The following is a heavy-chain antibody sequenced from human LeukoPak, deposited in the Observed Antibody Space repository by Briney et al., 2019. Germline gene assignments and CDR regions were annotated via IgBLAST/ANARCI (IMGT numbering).Heavy chain of an antibody. Sequence: GASVKVSCKASGYTFTSYDINWVRQATGQGLEWMGWMNPNSGNTGYAQKFQGRVTMTRNTSISTAYVELSSLRSEDTAVYYCARGKDRELLSSEWLFDYWGQGTLVTVSS. D-gene: IGHD2-2*01. CDR1: GYTFTSYD. V-gene: IGHV1-8*01. J-gene: IGHJ4*02. CDR2: MNPNSGNT. CDR3: ARGKDRELLSSEWLFDY.